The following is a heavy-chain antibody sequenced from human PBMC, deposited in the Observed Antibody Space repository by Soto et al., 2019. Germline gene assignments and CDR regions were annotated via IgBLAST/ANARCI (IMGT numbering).Heavy chain of an antibody. J-gene: IGHJ5*02. V-gene: IGHV3-33*01. Sequence: PGGSLRLSCAASGFTFSSYGMHWVRQAPGKGLEWMAVIWYDGSNKYYADSVRGRFTISRDNSKNTLYLQMNSLRAEDTAVYYCASDPYCSGGSCYPNWFDPWGQGTLVTVSS. CDR1: GFTFSSYG. CDR3: ASDPYCSGGSCYPNWFDP. CDR2: IWYDGSNK. D-gene: IGHD2-15*01.